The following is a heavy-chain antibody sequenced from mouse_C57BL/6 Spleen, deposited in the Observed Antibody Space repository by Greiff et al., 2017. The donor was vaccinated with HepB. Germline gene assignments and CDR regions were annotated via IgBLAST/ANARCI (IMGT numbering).Heavy chain of an antibody. Sequence: VQLQQSGPELVKPGASVKISCKASGYAFSSSWMNWVKQRPGKGLEWIGRIYPGDGDTNYNGKFKGKATLTADKSSSTAYMQLSSLTSEDSAVYFCARFHYYGSNYFDYWGQGTTLTVSS. CDR3: ARFHYYGSNYFDY. CDR1: GYAFSSSW. CDR2: IYPGDGDT. V-gene: IGHV1-82*01. D-gene: IGHD1-1*01. J-gene: IGHJ2*01.